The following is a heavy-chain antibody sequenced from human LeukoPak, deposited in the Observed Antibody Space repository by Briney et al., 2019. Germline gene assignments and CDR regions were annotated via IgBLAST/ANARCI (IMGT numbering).Heavy chain of an antibody. CDR1: GFTFGDYA. D-gene: IGHD2-2*01. V-gene: IGHV3-49*04. J-gene: IGHJ5*02. CDR3: TRAVVVPAARGGDNWFDP. CDR2: IRSKAYGGTT. Sequence: GGSLRLSWTASGFTFGDYAMSWGRQARGKGLGWVGFIRSKAYGGTTEYAASVKGRFTITRDDSKSIAYLQMNSLKTEDTAVYYCTRAVVVPAARGGDNWFDPWGQGTLVTVSS.